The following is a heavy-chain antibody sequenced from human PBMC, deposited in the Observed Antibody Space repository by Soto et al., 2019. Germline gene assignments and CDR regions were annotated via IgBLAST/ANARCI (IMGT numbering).Heavy chain of an antibody. D-gene: IGHD3-3*01. Sequence: QVQLQESGPGLVKPSETLSLTCTVSGGSISSYYWSWIRQPPGKGLEWIGYIYYSGITNYNPSLKSRVTISVDTSKNQFSLKLSSVTAADTAVYYCASDHRDGYYDFWSVYQPYNWFDPWGQGTLVTVSS. J-gene: IGHJ5*02. CDR1: GGSISSYY. V-gene: IGHV4-59*01. CDR3: ASDHRDGYYDFWSVYQPYNWFDP. CDR2: IYYSGIT.